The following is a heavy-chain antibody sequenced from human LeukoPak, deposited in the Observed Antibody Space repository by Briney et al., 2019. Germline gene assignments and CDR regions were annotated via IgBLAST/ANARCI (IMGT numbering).Heavy chain of an antibody. CDR2: ISGSGGST. CDR3: AKDPVRSGYSYYFGY. D-gene: IGHD3-3*01. J-gene: IGHJ4*02. Sequence: SGGSLRLSCAASGFTFSSYAMSWVRQAPGKGLEWVSAISGSGGSTYYADSVKGRFTISRDNSKNTLYLQMNSLRAEDTAVYYCAKDPVRSGYSYYFGYWGQGTLVTVSS. V-gene: IGHV3-23*01. CDR1: GFTFSSYA.